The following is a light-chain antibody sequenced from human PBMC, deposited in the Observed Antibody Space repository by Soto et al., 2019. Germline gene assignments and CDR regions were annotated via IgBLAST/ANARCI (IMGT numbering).Light chain of an antibody. J-gene: IGLJ1*01. CDR2: EGT. V-gene: IGLV2-23*03. CDR3: YSFAGSTTFSYV. Sequence: QSVLTQPPSASGSPGQSVTISCTGTSSDVGGYNYVSWYQQHPGKAPKLMIYEGTKRPSGVSNRFSGSKSGNTASLTISGLQTDYEADYYCYSFAGSTTFSYVFGPGTKVTVL. CDR1: SSDVGGYNY.